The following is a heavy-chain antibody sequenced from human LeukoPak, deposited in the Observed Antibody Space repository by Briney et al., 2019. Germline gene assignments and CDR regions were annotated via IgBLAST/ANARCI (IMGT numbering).Heavy chain of an antibody. CDR3: AAQYSSGYPDY. CDR1: GGSISSGGYY. D-gene: IGHD6-19*01. Sequence: PSQTLSLTCTVSGGSISSGGYYWSWIRQHPGKGLEWIGYIYYSGSTYYNPSLKSRVTISVDTSKNQFSLKLSPVTAADTAVYYCAAQYSSGYPDYWGQGTLVTVSS. J-gene: IGHJ4*02. V-gene: IGHV4-31*03. CDR2: IYYSGST.